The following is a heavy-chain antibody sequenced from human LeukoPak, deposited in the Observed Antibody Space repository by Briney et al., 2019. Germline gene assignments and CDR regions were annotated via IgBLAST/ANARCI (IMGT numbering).Heavy chain of an antibody. CDR2: INHSGST. V-gene: IGHV4-34*01. CDR1: GFTFDDYG. D-gene: IGHD5-24*01. CDR3: ARGPGRDGYNYNY. J-gene: IGHJ4*02. Sequence: LRLSCAASGFTFDDYGMSWVRQAPGKGLEWIGEINHSGSTNYNPSLKSRVTISVDTSKNQFSLKLSSVTAADTAVYYCARGPGRDGYNYNYWGQGTLVTVSS.